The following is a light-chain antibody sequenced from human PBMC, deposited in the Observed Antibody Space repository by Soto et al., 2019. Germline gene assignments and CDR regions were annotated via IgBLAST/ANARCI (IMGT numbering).Light chain of an antibody. CDR3: QQAHSFPRT. CDR1: QDISSY. CDR2: AAS. V-gene: IGKV1-12*01. J-gene: IGKJ2*01. Sequence: DIQMTQSPSSVSASVGDRVTITCRASQDISSYLAWYQQKPGKAPKLLIYAASSLQSGVPSRFSGSGSGTDFTLTSSSLQPEDFATYYCQQAHSFPRTFGQGTKLEIK.